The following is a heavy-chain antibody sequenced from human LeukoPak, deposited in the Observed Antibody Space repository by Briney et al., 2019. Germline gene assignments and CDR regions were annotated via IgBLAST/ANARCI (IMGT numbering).Heavy chain of an antibody. CDR3: ARVRTYCGGDCYSRSLGY. CDR2: MNPNSGNT. CDR1: GYTFTSYD. J-gene: IGHJ4*02. D-gene: IGHD2-21*02. V-gene: IGHV1-8*01. Sequence: ASVKVSCKASGYTFTSYDINWVRQATGQGLEWMGWMNPNSGNTGYAQKFQGRVTMTRNTSISTAYMELSSLRSEDTAVYYCARVRTYCGGDCYSRSLGYWGQGTLVTVSS.